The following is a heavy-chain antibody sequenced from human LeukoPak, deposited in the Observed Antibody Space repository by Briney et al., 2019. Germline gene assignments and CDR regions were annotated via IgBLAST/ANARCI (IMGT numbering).Heavy chain of an antibody. V-gene: IGHV3-9*01. CDR3: ARDLSGSIDY. CDR2: ISWNSGSI. CDR1: GFTFDDYA. D-gene: IGHD1-14*01. Sequence: PGGSLRLSCAASGFTFDDYAMHWVRQAPGKGLEWVSGISWNSGSIGYADSVKGRFTISRDNAKNSLYLQMNSLSAEDTAVYYCARDLSGSIDYWGQGTLVTVSS. J-gene: IGHJ4*02.